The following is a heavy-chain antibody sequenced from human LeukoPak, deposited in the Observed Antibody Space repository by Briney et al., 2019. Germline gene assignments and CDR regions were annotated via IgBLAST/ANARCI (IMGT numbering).Heavy chain of an antibody. D-gene: IGHD3-22*01. Sequence: PSGTLSLTCAVSDASISSSNWWSWVRQPPGKGLEWIGEIHHSGSTNYKPSLKSRVAMSVDKSANQFSLKLSSVTATDTAVYYCARAALYYDGSGYGHLDVWGQGTTVIVSS. CDR3: ARAALYYDGSGYGHLDV. CDR2: IHHSGST. CDR1: DASISSSNW. J-gene: IGHJ6*02. V-gene: IGHV4-4*02.